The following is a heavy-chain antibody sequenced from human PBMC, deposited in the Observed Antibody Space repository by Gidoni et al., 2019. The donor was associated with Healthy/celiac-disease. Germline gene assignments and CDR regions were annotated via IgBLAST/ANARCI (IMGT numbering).Heavy chain of an antibody. V-gene: IGHV1-69*01. CDR1: GGTFSSSA. D-gene: IGHD2-21*02. CDR3: ARGLRLAYCGGDCQFAFDI. CDR2: IIPIFGTA. J-gene: IGHJ3*02. Sequence: QVQLVQSGAEVKKPGSSLKVSCKASGGTFSSSAISWVRQAPGQGLEWMGGIIPIFGTANDAQKFQGRVTITADESTSTAYMELSSLRSEDTAVYYCARGLRLAYCGGDCQFAFDIWGQGTMVTVSS.